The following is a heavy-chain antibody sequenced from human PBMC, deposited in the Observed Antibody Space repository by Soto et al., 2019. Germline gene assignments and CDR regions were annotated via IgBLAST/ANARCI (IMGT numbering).Heavy chain of an antibody. J-gene: IGHJ4*02. Sequence: LGESLKISCKGSGFTFTSYWIAWVRQMPGKGLEWMGIIYPGDSDSSYSPSFQGQVTISADKSINTAYPHWSSLKASDTAIYYCANHEGYCSTTTCSNFDYWGQGTMVTVSS. CDR2: IYPGDSDS. CDR1: GFTFTSYW. CDR3: ANHEGYCSTTTCSNFDY. V-gene: IGHV5-51*01. D-gene: IGHD2-2*01.